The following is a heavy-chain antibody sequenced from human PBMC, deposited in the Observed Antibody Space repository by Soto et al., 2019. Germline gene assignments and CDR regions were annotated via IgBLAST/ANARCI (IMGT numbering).Heavy chain of an antibody. J-gene: IGHJ6*03. CDR3: ARLHSSDRLYCYYTYLNV. Sequence: QVQLVQSGAEVKKPGASVKVSCKASGYTFTSYDINWVRQATGQGLEWMGWMNPNSGNTGYAQKFQGRVTMTRNTSISTANMELSSLGSETSAVYYWARLHSSDRLYCYYTYLNVRGKGPTVT. CDR1: GYTFTSYD. D-gene: IGHD3-16*01. V-gene: IGHV1-8*01. CDR2: MNPNSGNT.